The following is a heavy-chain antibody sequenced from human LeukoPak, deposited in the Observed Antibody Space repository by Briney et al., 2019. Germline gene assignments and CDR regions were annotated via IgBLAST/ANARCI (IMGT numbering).Heavy chain of an antibody. CDR1: GGSVSSYY. Sequence: SETLSLTCTVSGGSVSSYYWSWIRQPPGKGLEWIGYIYYSGSTNYNPSLKSRVTISVDTSKNQFSLKLSSVTAADTAVYYCAREFVGATLDYWGQGTLVTVSS. CDR2: IYYSGST. D-gene: IGHD1-26*01. J-gene: IGHJ4*02. CDR3: AREFVGATLDY. V-gene: IGHV4-59*02.